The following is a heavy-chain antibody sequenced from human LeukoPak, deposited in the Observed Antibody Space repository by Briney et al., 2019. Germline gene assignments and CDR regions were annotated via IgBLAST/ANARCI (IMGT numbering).Heavy chain of an antibody. CDR2: LKSKADGGET. CDR1: GFTFSSYA. Sequence: GGSLRLSCAASGFTFSSYAMSWVRQAPGKGLEWVGRLKSKADGGETHYAAPVNGRFTISRDDSKNTLYLQMNSLKTEDTAVYYCTTDQFRIWFGELTLDYWGQGTLVTVSS. CDR3: TTDQFRIWFGELTLDY. D-gene: IGHD3-10*01. V-gene: IGHV3-15*01. J-gene: IGHJ4*02.